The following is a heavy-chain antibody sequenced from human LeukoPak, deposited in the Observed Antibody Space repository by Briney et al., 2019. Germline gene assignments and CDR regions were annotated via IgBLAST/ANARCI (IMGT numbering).Heavy chain of an antibody. CDR2: IIASGAST. CDR1: GFTFSIGA. V-gene: IGHV3-23*01. D-gene: IGHD6-13*01. J-gene: IGHJ4*02. Sequence: GGSLRLSCAASGFTFSIGAMTWVRQAPGKGLEWVSSIIASGASTYYVGSVKGRFTISRDNSKNTLYLQMNSLRAEDTAVYYCATNIAGHVDYWGQGTLVTVSS. CDR3: ATNIAGHVDY.